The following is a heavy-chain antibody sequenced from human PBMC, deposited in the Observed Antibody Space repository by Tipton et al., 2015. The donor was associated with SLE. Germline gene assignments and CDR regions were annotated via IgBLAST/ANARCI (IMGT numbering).Heavy chain of an antibody. D-gene: IGHD3-10*01. V-gene: IGHV4-59*12. CDR3: ARVDANYYGSGSYSD. CDR2: IYYSGST. CDR1: GGSISSYY. J-gene: IGHJ4*02. Sequence: TLSLTCTVSGGSISSYYWSWIRQPPGKGLEWIGYIYYSGSTNYNPSLKSRVTISVDTSKNQFSLKLSSVTAADTAVYYCARVDANYYGSGSYSDWGQGTLVTVSS.